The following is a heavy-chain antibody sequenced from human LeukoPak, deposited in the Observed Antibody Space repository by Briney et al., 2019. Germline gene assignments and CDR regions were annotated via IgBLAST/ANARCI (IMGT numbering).Heavy chain of an antibody. CDR3: ARGPLVPAASPTYYYYYYMDV. D-gene: IGHD2-2*01. J-gene: IGHJ6*03. V-gene: IGHV1-8*01. CDR2: MNPNSGNT. CDR1: GYTFTSYD. Sequence: ASVKVSCKASGYTFTSYDINWVREATGQGLEWMGWMNPNSGNTGYAQKFQGRVTMTRNTSISTAYMELSSLRSEDTAVYYCARGPLVPAASPTYYYYYYMDVWGKGTTVTVSS.